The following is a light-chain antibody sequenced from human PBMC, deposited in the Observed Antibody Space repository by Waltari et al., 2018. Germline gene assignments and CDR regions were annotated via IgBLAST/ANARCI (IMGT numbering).Light chain of an antibody. CDR2: KNI. J-gene: IGLJ2*01. Sequence: SYELTQPSSVSVSPGQTARITCSGDILAKKYVRWFQLKPGQAPVRVIYKNIERPSGVPERFSGSSSGTTVTLTISGAQVEDEADYYCYSAADNRLFGGGTKLTVL. CDR3: YSAADNRL. V-gene: IGLV3-27*01. CDR1: ILAKKY.